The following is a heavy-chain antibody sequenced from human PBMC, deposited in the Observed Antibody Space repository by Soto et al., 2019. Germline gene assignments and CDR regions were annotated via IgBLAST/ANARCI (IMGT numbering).Heavy chain of an antibody. CDR3: ARVFAATDAFDI. CDR2: MYYSGST. V-gene: IGHV4-30-4*01. Sequence: QVQLQESGPGLVKASQTLSLTCTVSGGSISSGDYSWSWIRQPPGKGLEWIGNMYYSGSTYYNPSLKSRVTSSVDTSKNQFSLKLNSVTAADTAVYYCARVFAATDAFDIWGQGTMVTVSS. D-gene: IGHD2-15*01. CDR1: GGSISSGDYS. J-gene: IGHJ3*02.